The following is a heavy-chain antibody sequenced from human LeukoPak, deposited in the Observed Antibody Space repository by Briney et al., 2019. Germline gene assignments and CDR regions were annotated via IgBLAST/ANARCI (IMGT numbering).Heavy chain of an antibody. V-gene: IGHV4-4*07. Sequence: PSETLSLTCTVSGDSISSYYWSWIRQPAGKGLEWIGRIYASGSTNYNPSLKSRVTMSVDTSKNQFSLKLSSVTAADKAVYYCARDLLYCSSTSCFPPRFDPWGQGTLVTVSS. CDR1: GDSISSYY. CDR2: IYASGST. J-gene: IGHJ5*02. D-gene: IGHD2-2*01. CDR3: ARDLLYCSSTSCFPPRFDP.